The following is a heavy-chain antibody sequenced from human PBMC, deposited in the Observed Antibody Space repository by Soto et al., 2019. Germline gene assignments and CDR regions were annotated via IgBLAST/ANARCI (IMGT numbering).Heavy chain of an antibody. CDR1: GGSVSSDTYY. Sequence: QVQLQESGPGLVKPSETLSLTCTVSGGSVSSDTYYWNWIRQPPGKGLEWIGYIYDSGNTKYNPSLKNRVTISVDTSKNQFSLKLTSVTAADTAVYYCVLRARGGALNWGQGTLVTVSS. CDR3: VLRARGGALN. J-gene: IGHJ4*02. CDR2: IYDSGNT. V-gene: IGHV4-61*01. D-gene: IGHD2-21*01.